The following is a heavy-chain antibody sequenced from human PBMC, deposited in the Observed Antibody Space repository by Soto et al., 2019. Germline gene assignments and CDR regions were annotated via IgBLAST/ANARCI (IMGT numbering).Heavy chain of an antibody. CDR3: ATDREGYNGWFDP. CDR2: INPSGDST. CDR1: GYTFTNYF. V-gene: IGHV1-46*01. Sequence: ASVKVSCKATGYTFTNYFIHWVRQAPGQGLEWMGIINPSGDSTSYAQKFQDRVTMTRDTYTNTVYMELSSLRSEDTALYYCATDREGYNGWFDPWGQGTQVTVSS. J-gene: IGHJ5*02. D-gene: IGHD5-12*01.